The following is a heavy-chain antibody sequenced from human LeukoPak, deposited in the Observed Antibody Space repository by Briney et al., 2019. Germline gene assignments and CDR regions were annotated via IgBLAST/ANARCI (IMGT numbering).Heavy chain of an antibody. Sequence: SETLSLTCTVSGGSISSTSYYWGWIRQPPGKGLEWIGTIFYRGSTSYNPSLKSRVTIAVDTSNNQFSLRLSSVTTADTAVYYCAILGTGGSWGQGTLVTVSS. CDR3: AILGTGGS. CDR2: IFYRGST. CDR1: GGSISSTSYY. J-gene: IGHJ5*02. V-gene: IGHV4-39*01. D-gene: IGHD3-10*01.